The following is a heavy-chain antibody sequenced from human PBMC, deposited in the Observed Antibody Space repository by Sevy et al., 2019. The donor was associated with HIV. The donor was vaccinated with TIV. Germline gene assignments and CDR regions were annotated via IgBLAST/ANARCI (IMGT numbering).Heavy chain of an antibody. D-gene: IGHD3-22*01. CDR2: ISSSSSYI. V-gene: IGHV3-21*01. CDR3: ARGGAYYYDSSGTSIDY. Sequence: GGSLRLSCAASGFTFSSYSMNWVRQAPGKGLEWVSSISSSSSYIYYADSVKGRFTISRDNAKNSLYLQMNSLRAEDTAVYYCARGGAYYYDSSGTSIDYWGQRTLVTVSS. J-gene: IGHJ4*02. CDR1: GFTFSSYS.